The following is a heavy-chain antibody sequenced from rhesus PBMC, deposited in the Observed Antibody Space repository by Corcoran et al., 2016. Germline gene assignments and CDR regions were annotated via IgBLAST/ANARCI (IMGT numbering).Heavy chain of an antibody. CDR3: ARGARGYSYSPFDY. J-gene: IGHJ4*01. D-gene: IGHD5-12*01. CDR1: GASISSNY. V-gene: IGHV4S2*01. CDR2: IYGSGGST. Sequence: QVQLQESGPGLVKPSETLPLTCAVSGASISSNYWSWIRQAPGKGLEWIGRIYGSGGSTDNNTSLRSRVTISIDTAKNQFCLKLSSVTAADTAVYYCARGARGYSYSPFDYWGQGVLVTVSS.